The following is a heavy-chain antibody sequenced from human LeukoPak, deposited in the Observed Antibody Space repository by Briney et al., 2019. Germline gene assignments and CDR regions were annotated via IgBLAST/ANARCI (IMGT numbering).Heavy chain of an antibody. CDR3: ARGSTNSWYIPFDY. CDR2: ISDSGGST. J-gene: IGHJ4*02. Sequence: GGSLRLSCAASGFPFSSHWMHWVRHVPGKGLEWVSVISDSGGSTYYADSVKGRFTISRDNFKNTLYLQMNSLRVEDTAVYYCARGSTNSWYIPFDYWGEGTLVTVSS. V-gene: IGHV3-23*01. D-gene: IGHD6-13*01. CDR1: GFPFSSHW.